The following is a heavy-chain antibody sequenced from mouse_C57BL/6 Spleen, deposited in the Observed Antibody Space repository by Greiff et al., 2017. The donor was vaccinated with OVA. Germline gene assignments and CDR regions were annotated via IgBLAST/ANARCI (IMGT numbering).Heavy chain of an antibody. V-gene: IGHV1-64*01. CDR3: ARSYNDGSRGNYDMDY. J-gene: IGHJ4*01. D-gene: IGHD1-1*01. Sequence: VQLQQSGAELVKPGASVKLSCKASGYTFTSYCMHWVKQRPGQGLEWIGMIYPRSGNTNYHEKFKGKATLTVDKSSNTAYMQLRSLTSEDSAVYYGARSYNDGSRGNYDMDYWGKGTTVTVSS. CDR2: IYPRSGNT. CDR1: GYTFTSYC.